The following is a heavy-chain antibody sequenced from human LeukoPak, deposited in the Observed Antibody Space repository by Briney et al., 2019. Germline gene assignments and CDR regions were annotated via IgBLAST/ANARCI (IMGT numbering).Heavy chain of an antibody. Sequence: GGSLRLSCAASGFTFSSYAMSWVRQAPGKGLEGFSAISGSGGSTYYAHSVKGRFTISRDNSKNTLYLQMNSLRAEDTAVYYCAKGAAAAPNWFDPWGQGTLVTVSS. D-gene: IGHD6-13*01. CDR3: AKGAAAAPNWFDP. CDR2: ISGSGGST. J-gene: IGHJ5*02. V-gene: IGHV3-23*01. CDR1: GFTFSSYA.